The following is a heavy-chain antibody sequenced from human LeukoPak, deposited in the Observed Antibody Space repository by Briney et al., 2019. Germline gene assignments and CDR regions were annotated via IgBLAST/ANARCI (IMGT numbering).Heavy chain of an antibody. CDR2: INPNSGGT. Sequence: ASVKVSCKASGYTFTGYYMHWVRQAPGQGLEWMGRINPNSGGTNYAQKFQGRVTMTRDTSISTAYMELSRLRSDDTAVYYCARDHIPYGSGSYDYWGQGTLVTVSS. J-gene: IGHJ4*02. CDR1: GYTFTGYY. CDR3: ARDHIPYGSGSYDY. D-gene: IGHD3-10*01. V-gene: IGHV1-2*06.